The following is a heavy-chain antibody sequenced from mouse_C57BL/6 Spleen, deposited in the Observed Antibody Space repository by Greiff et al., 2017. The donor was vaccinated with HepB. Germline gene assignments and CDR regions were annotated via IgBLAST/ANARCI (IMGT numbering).Heavy chain of an antibody. D-gene: IGHD1-1*01. CDR2: IHPNSGST. CDR1: GYTFTSYW. J-gene: IGHJ2*01. CDR3: ARPLMTTVVEGFDY. Sequence: QVQLQQPGAELVKPGASVKLSCKASGYTFTSYWMHWVKQRPGQGLEWIGMIHPNSGSTNYNEKFKSKATLTVDKSSSTAYMQLSSLTSEDSAVYYCARPLMTTVVEGFDYWGQGTTLTVPS. V-gene: IGHV1-64*01.